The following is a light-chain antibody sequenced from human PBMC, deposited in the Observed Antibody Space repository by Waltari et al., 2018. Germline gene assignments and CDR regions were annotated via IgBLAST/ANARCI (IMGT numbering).Light chain of an antibody. CDR1: QGISNY. CDR3: QKYNGAPA. CDR2: AAS. Sequence: DIQMTQSPSSLSASVGDRVTITCRASQGISNYLGWYQQKQGKVPKVLIYAASSLQSGFPSPFSCRGSVTDFTLTISRLQPEDVATYYCQKYNGAPAFGPGTKVDIK. J-gene: IGKJ3*01. V-gene: IGKV1-27*01.